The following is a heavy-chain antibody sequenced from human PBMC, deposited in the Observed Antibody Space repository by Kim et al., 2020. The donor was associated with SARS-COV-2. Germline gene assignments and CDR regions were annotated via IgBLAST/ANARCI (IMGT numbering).Heavy chain of an antibody. V-gene: IGHV4-59*13. CDR3: ARSNRQEVIDY. J-gene: IGHJ4*02. CDR2: IYYSGST. D-gene: IGHD3-16*02. Sequence: SETLSLTCTVSGGSISSYYWSWIRQPPGKGLEWIGYIYYSGSTNYNPSLKSRVTISVDTSKNQFSLKLSSVTAADTAVYYCARSNRQEVIDYWGQGTLVTVSS. CDR1: GGSISSYY.